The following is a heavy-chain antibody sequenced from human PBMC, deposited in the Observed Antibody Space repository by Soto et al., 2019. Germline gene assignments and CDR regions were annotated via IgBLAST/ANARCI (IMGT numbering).Heavy chain of an antibody. CDR1: GGSISSGNYY. D-gene: IGHD3-10*01. Sequence: QVQLQESGPGLVKPSQTLSLTCTVSGGSISSGNYYWSWVRQHPGKGLEWIGYIYYSGSTFYNPSLESRVTVSVDTSKNQFSLKLSSVTAADTAVYYCARDRGDGYNPYYYYGMDVWGQGTTVTVSS. J-gene: IGHJ6*02. CDR2: IYYSGST. CDR3: ARDRGDGYNPYYYYGMDV. V-gene: IGHV4-31*03.